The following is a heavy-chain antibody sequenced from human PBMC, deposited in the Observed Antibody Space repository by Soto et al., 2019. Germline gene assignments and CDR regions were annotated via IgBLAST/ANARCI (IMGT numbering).Heavy chain of an antibody. Sequence: QVHLVESGGGVAQPGMSLRLSCVASGFTFHHYAIDWVRQAPGKGLEWVAVVSYDGKYKDYAESVKGRFTISRDNSNNVVYLQMESLRREDTAIYYCVKESGGSGRENDFDTWGQGTQVTVSS. CDR3: VKESGGSGRENDFDT. D-gene: IGHD2-15*01. CDR2: VSYDGKYK. J-gene: IGHJ4*02. CDR1: GFTFHHYA. V-gene: IGHV3-30*18.